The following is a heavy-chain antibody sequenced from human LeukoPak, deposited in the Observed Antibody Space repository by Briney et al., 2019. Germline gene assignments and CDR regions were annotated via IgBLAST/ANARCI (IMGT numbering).Heavy chain of an antibody. CDR1: GYTFTSYG. CDR2: IIPILGIA. D-gene: IGHD3-9*01. Sequence: VASVKVSCKASGYTFTSYGISWVRQAPGQGLEWMGRIIPILGIANYAQKFQGRVTITADKSTSTAYMELSSLRSEDTAVYYCARVVDILTGSSGGMDVWGQGTTVTVSS. V-gene: IGHV1-69*04. CDR3: ARVVDILTGSSGGMDV. J-gene: IGHJ6*02.